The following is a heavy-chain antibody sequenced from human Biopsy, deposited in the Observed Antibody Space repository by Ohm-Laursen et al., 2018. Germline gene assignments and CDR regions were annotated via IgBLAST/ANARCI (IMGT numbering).Heavy chain of an antibody. D-gene: IGHD1-26*01. CDR3: AGPNSGTYDV. CDR2: IIPMSRTP. Sequence: VASVKVSCRTSGGSFSMDAFSWMRQVPGQGLEWMGLIIPMSRTPDYAQKFQGGVTFTADESTSTVYMELTSLTSDDTAVYYCAGPNSGTYDVWGQGTTVTVSS. V-gene: IGHV1-69*13. J-gene: IGHJ6*02. CDR1: GGSFSMDA.